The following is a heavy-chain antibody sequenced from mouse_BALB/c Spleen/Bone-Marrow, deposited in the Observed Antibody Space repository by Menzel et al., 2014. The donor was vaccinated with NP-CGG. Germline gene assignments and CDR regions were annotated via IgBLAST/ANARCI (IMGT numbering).Heavy chain of an antibody. Sequence: EVKLVESGGGLVQPKGSLKLSCAASGFTFNTYAMNWVRQAPGTGLEWVARIRSKSNNYATYHADSVKDRFTISRDDSQSMLYLQMNNLKTEDTAMYYCVRHGYGNYGAMDYWGQGTSVTVSS. CDR2: IRSKSNNYAT. CDR3: VRHGYGNYGAMDY. CDR1: GFTFNTYA. J-gene: IGHJ4*01. D-gene: IGHD2-10*02. V-gene: IGHV10-1*02.